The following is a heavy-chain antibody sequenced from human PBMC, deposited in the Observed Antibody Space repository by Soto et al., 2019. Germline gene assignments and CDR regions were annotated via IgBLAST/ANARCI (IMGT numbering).Heavy chain of an antibody. Sequence: EVQLVESGGGLVQPGGSLRLSCAASGFTFSSYWMSWVRQAPGKGLEWVANIKQDGSEKYYVDSVKGRFTISRDNSKNTLYLQMNSLRAEDTAVYYCAKDTIAVADPWGQGTLVTVSS. CDR1: GFTFSSYW. CDR2: IKQDGSEK. CDR3: AKDTIAVADP. D-gene: IGHD6-19*01. V-gene: IGHV3-7*01. J-gene: IGHJ5*02.